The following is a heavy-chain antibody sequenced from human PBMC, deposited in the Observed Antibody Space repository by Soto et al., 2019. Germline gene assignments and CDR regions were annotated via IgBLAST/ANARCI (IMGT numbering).Heavy chain of an antibody. CDR1: GYTFTSYY. J-gene: IGHJ5*02. D-gene: IGHD3-22*01. CDR2: INPSGGST. Sequence: ASVKVSCKASGYTFTSYYMHWVRQAPGQGLEWMGIINPSGGSTSYAQKFQGRVTMTRDTSTSTVYMELSSLRSEDTAVYYCARDRDYYDSSGFNWFDPWGQGTLVTVSS. V-gene: IGHV1-46*01. CDR3: ARDRDYYDSSGFNWFDP.